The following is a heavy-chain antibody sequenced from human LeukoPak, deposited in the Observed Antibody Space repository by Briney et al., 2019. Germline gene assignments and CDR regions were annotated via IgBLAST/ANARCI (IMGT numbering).Heavy chain of an antibody. J-gene: IGHJ4*02. D-gene: IGHD5-24*01. CDR3: ARDPGDGYNDYFDY. CDR1: GYTFTGYY. V-gene: IGHV1-2*02. Sequence: ASVKVSCKASGYTFTGYYMHWVRQAPGQGREWMGWINPNSGGTNYAQKFQGRVTMTRDTSISTAYMELSRLRSDDTAVYYCARDPGDGYNDYFDYWGQGTLVTVSS. CDR2: INPNSGGT.